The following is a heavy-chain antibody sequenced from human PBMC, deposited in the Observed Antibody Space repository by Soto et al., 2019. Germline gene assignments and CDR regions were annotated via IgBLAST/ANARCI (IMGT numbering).Heavy chain of an antibody. V-gene: IGHV3-33*01. D-gene: IGHD2-15*01. Sequence: QVQLVESGGGVVQPGRSLRLSCAASGFTFSSYGMHWVRQAPGKGLEWVADIWYDGSNKYYADSVKGRFIISRDNSKNTLYLQMSSLRAEDTAVYYCAREGILWRFDIWGRGTMVTVSS. J-gene: IGHJ3*02. CDR1: GFTFSSYG. CDR2: IWYDGSNK. CDR3: AREGILWRFDI.